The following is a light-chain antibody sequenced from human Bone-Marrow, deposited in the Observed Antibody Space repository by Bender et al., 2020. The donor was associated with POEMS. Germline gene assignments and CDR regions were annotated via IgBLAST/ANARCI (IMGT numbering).Light chain of an antibody. J-gene: IGLJ3*02. CDR1: TSNIGSSY. CDR3: SSWDDSLSGWV. CDR2: SNY. Sequence: QSVLTQPPSVSEAPGQRVTISCSGSTSNIGSSYVYWYQHLPGTAPRLVVYSNYQRPSGVPARFSGSKSGTSASLAISDIQSEDEGDYYCSSWDDSLSGWVFGGGTKLTVL. V-gene: IGLV1-47*02.